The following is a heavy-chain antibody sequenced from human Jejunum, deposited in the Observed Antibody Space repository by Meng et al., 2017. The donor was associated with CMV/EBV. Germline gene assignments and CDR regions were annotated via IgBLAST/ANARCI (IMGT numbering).Heavy chain of an antibody. CDR2: IHDTGST. Sequence: QVQLQESGPGVVKPSETLSLACTVSGGSFTTYYWSWIRQRAGKGLEWIGYIHDTGSTYYNPSLKSRVDISLGTSRNHFSLTLSSVTAEDTAVYFCARGSIFVSFDSWGQGTLVTVSS. V-gene: IGHV4-4*09. D-gene: IGHD3-3*01. CDR1: GGSFTTYY. CDR3: ARGSIFVSFDS. J-gene: IGHJ4*02.